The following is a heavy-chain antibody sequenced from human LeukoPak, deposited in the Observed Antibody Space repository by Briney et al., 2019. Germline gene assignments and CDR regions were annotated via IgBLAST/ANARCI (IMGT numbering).Heavy chain of an antibody. J-gene: IGHJ4*02. D-gene: IGHD7-27*01. Sequence: GGSLRLSCAASGFTFTAYYMSWMRQAPGKGLEWISHISGHGDTMYYADSVKGRFTISRDNAKNSLYLQMNSLRAEDTAVYYCTRSNWGPEYWGQGTLVTVSS. V-gene: IGHV3-11*04. CDR1: GFTFTAYY. CDR3: TRSNWGPEY. CDR2: ISGHGDTM.